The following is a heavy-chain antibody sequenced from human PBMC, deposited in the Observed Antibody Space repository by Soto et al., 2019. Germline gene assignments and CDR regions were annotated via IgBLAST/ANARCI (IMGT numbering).Heavy chain of an antibody. CDR3: ARALEAYQLIYGMDV. CDR2: IWYDGSNK. V-gene: IGHV3-33*01. CDR1: GFTFSSYG. Sequence: PGGSLRLSCAASGFTFSSYGMHWVRQAPGKGLEWVAVIWYDGSNKYYADSVKGRFTISRDNSKNTLYLQMNSLRAEDTAVYYCARALEAYQLIYGMDVWGQGTTVTVSS. D-gene: IGHD2-2*01. J-gene: IGHJ6*02.